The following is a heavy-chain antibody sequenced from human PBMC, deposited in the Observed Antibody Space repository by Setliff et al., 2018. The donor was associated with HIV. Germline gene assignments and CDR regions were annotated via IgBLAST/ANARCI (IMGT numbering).Heavy chain of an antibody. V-gene: IGHV4-31*03. CDR1: GGSINTGHYY. Sequence: SETLSLTCTVSGGSINTGHYYWSWIRHHPGKGLEWIGYIFYSGSTYYNPSLESRVTISVDTSKNQFSLKLNSVTASDTAVYFCARSFAPRDSNGWYRFDPWGQGTLVTVSS. CDR3: ARSFAPRDSNGWYRFDP. J-gene: IGHJ5*02. CDR2: IFYSGST. D-gene: IGHD6-19*01.